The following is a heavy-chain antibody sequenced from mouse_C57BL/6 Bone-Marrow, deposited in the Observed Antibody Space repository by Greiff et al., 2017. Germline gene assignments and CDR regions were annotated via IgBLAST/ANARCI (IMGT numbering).Heavy chain of an antibody. CDR2: IHPNSGST. Sequence: QVQLQQPGAELVKPGASVTLSCKASGYTFTSYWMHWVKQRPGQGLEWIGMIHPNSGSTNYNEKFKSKATLTVDKSSSTAYMQLSSLTSEDSAVYYCARAYGSSYRFDYWGQGTTLTVSS. J-gene: IGHJ2*01. CDR1: GYTFTSYW. V-gene: IGHV1-64*01. CDR3: ARAYGSSYRFDY. D-gene: IGHD1-1*01.